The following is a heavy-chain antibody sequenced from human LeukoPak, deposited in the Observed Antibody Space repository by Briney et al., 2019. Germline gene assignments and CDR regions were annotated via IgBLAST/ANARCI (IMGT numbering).Heavy chain of an antibody. D-gene: IGHD6-19*01. J-gene: IGHJ1*01. CDR1: GFTFSSYA. CDR3: ANGTPGIAVAGTGYFQH. CDR2: ISYDGSNK. Sequence: PGRSLRLSCAASGFTFSSYAMHWVRQAPGKGLEGVAVISYDGSNKYYADSVKGRFTISRDNSKNTLYLQMNSLRAEDTAVYYCANGTPGIAVAGTGYFQHWGQDPLVTVSS. V-gene: IGHV3-30*04.